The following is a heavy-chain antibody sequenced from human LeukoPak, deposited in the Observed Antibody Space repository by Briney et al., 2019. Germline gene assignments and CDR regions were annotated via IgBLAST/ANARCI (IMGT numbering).Heavy chain of an antibody. CDR3: AKDGEIGVDY. D-gene: IGHD3-10*01. CDR1: GFTFSSYA. Sequence: GGSLSLSCAASGFTFSSYARSWVRQAPGKGLEWVSAISGSGGSTYYADSVKGRFTISRDNSKNTLYLQMNSLRAEDTAVYYCAKDGEIGVDYWGQGTLVTVSS. CDR2: ISGSGGST. V-gene: IGHV3-23*01. J-gene: IGHJ4*02.